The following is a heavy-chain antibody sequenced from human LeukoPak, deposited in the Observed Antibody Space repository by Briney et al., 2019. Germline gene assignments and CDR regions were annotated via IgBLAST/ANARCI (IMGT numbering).Heavy chain of an antibody. J-gene: IGHJ5*02. V-gene: IGHV4-4*07. Sequence: SETLSLTCTVSGGSISSYYWSWIRQPAGKGLEWIGRIYTSWSTNYNPSLKSRVTMSVDTSKNQFSLKLSSVTAADTAVYYCARRLYSYGYWDWFDPWGQGTLVTVSS. CDR2: IYTSWST. D-gene: IGHD5-18*01. CDR1: GGSISSYY. CDR3: ARRLYSYGYWDWFDP.